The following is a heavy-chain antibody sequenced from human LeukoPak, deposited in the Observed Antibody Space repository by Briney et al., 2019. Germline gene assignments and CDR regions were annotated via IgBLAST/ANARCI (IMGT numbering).Heavy chain of an antibody. J-gene: IGHJ5*02. Sequence: GGSLRLSCAASGFTFSNHEMNWVRQAPGKGLEWISYISDSGSTIYYSDSVKGRLTISRDNAKNSLYLQMNSLRAEDTAVYYCARDWTGWSFDPWGQGTLVTVSS. CDR1: GFTFSNHE. D-gene: IGHD6-19*01. CDR2: ISDSGSTI. V-gene: IGHV3-48*03. CDR3: ARDWTGWSFDP.